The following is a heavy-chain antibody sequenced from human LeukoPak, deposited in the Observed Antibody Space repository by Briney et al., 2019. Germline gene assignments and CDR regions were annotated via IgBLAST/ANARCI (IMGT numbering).Heavy chain of an antibody. CDR1: SGSISGYY. V-gene: IGHV4-59*01. CDR3: ARDGGNGYNGVDY. J-gene: IGHJ4*02. CDR2: IYSSGTT. D-gene: IGHD5-24*01. Sequence: SEALSLTCNVSSGSISGYYWSWYRQPPGKGLEWIGYIYSSGTTTYNPSLKSRVTISVDSSKNQFSLKLKSVTAADTAVYYCARDGGNGYNGVDYWGQGTLVTVSS.